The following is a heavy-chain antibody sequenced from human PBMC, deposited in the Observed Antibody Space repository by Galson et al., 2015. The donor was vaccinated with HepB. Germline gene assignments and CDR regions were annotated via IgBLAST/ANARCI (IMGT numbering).Heavy chain of an antibody. CDR1: GYSFANYW. Sequence: QSGAEVKKPGESLRISCKGSGYSFANYWIGWVRQMPGKGLDWVGIISPRDSDTRYSPSFQGQVTISADRSISTAYLQWSSLKASDTAMFYCARLFGEMATIDFWGQGTLVTVSS. J-gene: IGHJ1*01. CDR3: ARLFGEMATIDF. CDR2: ISPRDSDT. D-gene: IGHD5-24*01. V-gene: IGHV5-51*01.